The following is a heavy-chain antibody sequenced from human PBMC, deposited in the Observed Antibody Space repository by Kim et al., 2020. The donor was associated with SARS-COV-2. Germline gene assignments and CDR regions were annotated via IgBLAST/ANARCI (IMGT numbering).Heavy chain of an antibody. CDR3: AILNDYGDRYPFDY. CDR1: GFTFSSYS. V-gene: IGHV3-48*02. CDR2: ISSSSSTI. J-gene: IGHJ4*02. Sequence: GGSLRLSCAASGFTFSSYSMNWVRQAPGKGLEWVSYISSSSSTIYYADSVKGRFTISRDNAKNSLYLQMNSLRDEDTAVYYCAILNDYGDRYPFDYWGQGTLVTVSS. D-gene: IGHD4-17*01.